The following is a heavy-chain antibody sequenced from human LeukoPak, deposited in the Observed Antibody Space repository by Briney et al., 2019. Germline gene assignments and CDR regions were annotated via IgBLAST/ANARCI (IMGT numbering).Heavy chain of an antibody. V-gene: IGHV4-31*03. Sequence: PSETLSLTCTVSGVSISSGSYYWSWIRQHPGKGLEWIGYIYYSGSTYYNPSLKSRVTISVDTSKNQFSLKLSSVTAADTAVYYCARGPTKILTGYYMVYYYGMDVWGQGTTVTVSS. CDR3: ARGPTKILTGYYMVYYYGMDV. D-gene: IGHD3-9*01. J-gene: IGHJ6*02. CDR1: GVSISSGSYY. CDR2: IYYSGST.